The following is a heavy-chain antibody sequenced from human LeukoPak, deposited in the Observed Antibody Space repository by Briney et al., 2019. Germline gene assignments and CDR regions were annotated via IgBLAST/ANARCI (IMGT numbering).Heavy chain of an antibody. CDR2: INSDGSST. Sequence: GGSLRLSCAASGFTFSRYWMHWVRQAPGKGLVWVSRINSDGSSTSYADSVKGRFTISRDNAKNTLYLQMNSLRAEDTAVYYCARVPITLAGTKDAKYFQHWGQGTLVTVSS. V-gene: IGHV3-74*01. CDR1: GFTFSRYW. D-gene: IGHD6-19*01. CDR3: ARVPITLAGTKDAKYFQH. J-gene: IGHJ1*01.